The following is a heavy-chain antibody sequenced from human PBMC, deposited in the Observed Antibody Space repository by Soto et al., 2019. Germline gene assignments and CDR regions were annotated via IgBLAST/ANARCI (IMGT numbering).Heavy chain of an antibody. Sequence: QVQLVQSGAEVKKPGSSVKVSCKASGGTFSSYTISWVRQAPGQGLEWMGRIIPILGIANYAQKFQGRVTITADKSTSTAYMELSSRRSEDTAVDYCAISIAAAGSLDPWGQGTLVTVSS. CDR2: IIPILGIA. J-gene: IGHJ5*02. CDR1: GGTFSSYT. V-gene: IGHV1-69*02. D-gene: IGHD6-13*01. CDR3: AISIAAAGSLDP.